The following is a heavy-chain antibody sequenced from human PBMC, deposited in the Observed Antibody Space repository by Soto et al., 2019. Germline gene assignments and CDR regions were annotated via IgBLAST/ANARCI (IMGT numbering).Heavy chain of an antibody. CDR2: IYYSGST. J-gene: IGHJ4*02. Sequence: SETMSLTCTVSGGSISSSSYYWGWIRQPPGKGLEWIGSIYYSGSTYYNPSLKSRVTISVDTSKNQFSLKLSSVTAADTAVYYCARSRIAVAGNLDYWGQGTLVTVSS. D-gene: IGHD6-19*01. V-gene: IGHV4-39*01. CDR1: GGSISSSSYY. CDR3: ARSRIAVAGNLDY.